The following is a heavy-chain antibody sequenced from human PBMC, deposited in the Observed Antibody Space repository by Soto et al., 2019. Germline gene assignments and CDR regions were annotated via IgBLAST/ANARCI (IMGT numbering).Heavy chain of an antibody. CDR2: IYTSGST. D-gene: IGHD3-16*02. Sequence: PSETLSLTCTVSGGSISSYYWSWIRQPAGKGLEWIGRIYTSGSTNYNPSLKSRVTMSVDTSKNQFSLKLSSVTAADTAVYYCARSMITFGGVIAAFDAFDIWGQGTMVTVS. CDR3: ARSMITFGGVIAAFDAFDI. J-gene: IGHJ3*02. V-gene: IGHV4-4*07. CDR1: GGSISSYY.